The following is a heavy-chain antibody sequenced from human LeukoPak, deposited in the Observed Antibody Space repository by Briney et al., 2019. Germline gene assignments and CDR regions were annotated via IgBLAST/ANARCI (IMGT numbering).Heavy chain of an antibody. CDR2: LNPHSGNT. CDR3: ARGRSYGDSPLGW. CDR1: GFTFASYD. J-gene: IGHJ4*01. Sequence: ASVKVSCKASGFTFASYDLNWVRQATGQGLEWMGWLNPHSGNTGYAERFQGRVTFTRDTSISTAYMELRSLGSNDTAVYYCARGRSYGDSPLGWWGQGTLVTVSS. D-gene: IGHD4-17*01. V-gene: IGHV1-8*01.